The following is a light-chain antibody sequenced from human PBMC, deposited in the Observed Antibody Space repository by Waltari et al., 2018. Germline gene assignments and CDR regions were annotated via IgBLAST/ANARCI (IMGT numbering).Light chain of an antibody. Sequence: QSALTQPASVSGSPGQSITISCTGTSSDVGGYNYVSWYQQHPGKAPKLMIYDVSNRHSVVSNRFSGSKSGNTASLTISGLQAEDEADYYCSSYISSSTLELFGGGTSLTVL. CDR1: SSDVGGYNY. CDR2: DVS. CDR3: SSYISSSTLEL. J-gene: IGLJ2*01. V-gene: IGLV2-14*03.